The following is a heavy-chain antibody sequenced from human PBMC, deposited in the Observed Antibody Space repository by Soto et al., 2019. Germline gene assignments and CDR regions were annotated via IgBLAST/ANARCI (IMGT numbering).Heavy chain of an antibody. Sequence: SETLSLTCTVSRGSLSSSSSYWGWIRQPPGKGLEWIGSIYYSGSTYYNPSLKSRVTISVDRSKNQCSLNLSSVTAADTAVYYCARHGALISPFQYWGQGTLVTVSS. CDR3: ARHGALISPFQY. V-gene: IGHV4-39*01. J-gene: IGHJ1*01. D-gene: IGHD3-16*01. CDR1: RGSLSSSSSY. CDR2: IYYSGST.